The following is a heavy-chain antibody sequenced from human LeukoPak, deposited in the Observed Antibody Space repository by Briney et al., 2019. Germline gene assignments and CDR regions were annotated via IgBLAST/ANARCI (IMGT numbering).Heavy chain of an antibody. Sequence: GGSLRLSCAASGLTFSSYSMNWVRQAPGKGLEWVSYISSLSSIIYYADSVKGRFTISRDNAKNSLYLQMNSLRDEDTAVYYCARGGLRDSSGYYVADCWGQGTPVTVSS. D-gene: IGHD3-22*01. CDR2: ISSLSSII. J-gene: IGHJ4*02. CDR1: GLTFSSYS. V-gene: IGHV3-48*02. CDR3: ARGGLRDSSGYYVADC.